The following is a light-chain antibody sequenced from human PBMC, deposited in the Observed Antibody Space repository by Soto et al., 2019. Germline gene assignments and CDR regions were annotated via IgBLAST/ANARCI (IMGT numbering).Light chain of an antibody. J-gene: IGLJ1*01. CDR1: SSDIGRHH. CDR3: GTWDISLSRV. CDR2: ENT. Sequence: QSVLTQPPSVSAAPGEEDTISCSGSSSDIGRHHVSWYQQLPGTAPKLLIYENTKRPSGIPDRFSGSKSGTSATLGITGLQTGDEADYYCGTWDISLSRVFGTGTKLTVL. V-gene: IGLV1-51*02.